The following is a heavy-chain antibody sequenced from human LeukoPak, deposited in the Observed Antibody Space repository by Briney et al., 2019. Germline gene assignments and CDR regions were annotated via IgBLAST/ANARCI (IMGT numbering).Heavy chain of an antibody. CDR3: ARAGSPFYGDYVLDY. V-gene: IGHV4-59*01. J-gene: IGHJ4*02. CDR2: IYYSGCT. D-gene: IGHD4-17*01. CDR1: GGSISSYY. Sequence: SDTLSLTSTVSGGSISSYYWSWIRLPPGKGLEWIGYIYYSGCTNYNPSLKSRVTISVDTSKNQFSLKLSSVTAADTAVYYCARAGSPFYGDYVLDYWGQGTLVTVSS.